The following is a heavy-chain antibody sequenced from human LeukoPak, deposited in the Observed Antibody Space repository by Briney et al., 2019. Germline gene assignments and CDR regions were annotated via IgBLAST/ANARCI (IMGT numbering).Heavy chain of an antibody. CDR3: KRGFLQIDY. V-gene: IGHV4-4*09. CDR2: IYTSGNT. CDR1: GGSISNYF. Sequence: SETLCLTCTVSGGSISNYFLTWIRQPPGKGLEWIGYIYTSGNTNYNPSLENRGTMSVDTSNNHLSMRLNSVTTADTPAYYCKRGFLQIDYWGEGTLVTVSS. J-gene: IGHJ4*02.